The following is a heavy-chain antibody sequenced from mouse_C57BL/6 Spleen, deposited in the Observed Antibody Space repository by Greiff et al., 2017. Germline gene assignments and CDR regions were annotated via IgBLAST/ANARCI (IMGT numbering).Heavy chain of an antibody. CDR3: ARGRTGWYFDV. J-gene: IGHJ1*03. CDR1: GYSITSDY. V-gene: IGHV3-8*01. Sequence: EVQLKESGPGLAKPSQTLSLTCSVTGYSITSDYWNWIRKFPGNKLEYMGYISYSGSTYYNPSTNSRISITRDTSRNRYSLQLNSVTTEDTATYYCARGRTGWYFDVWGTGTTVTVSS. CDR2: ISYSGST.